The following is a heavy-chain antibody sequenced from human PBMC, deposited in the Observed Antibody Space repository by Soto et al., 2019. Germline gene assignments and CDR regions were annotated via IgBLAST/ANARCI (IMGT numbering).Heavy chain of an antibody. D-gene: IGHD5-18*01. V-gene: IGHV1-3*01. Sequence: ASVKVSCKASGYTFTSYAMHWVRQAPGQRLEWMGWINAGNGNTKYSQKFQGRVTITRDTSASTAYMELSSLRSEDTAVYYCAREGRGYSYGNYYYYGMDVWGQGTTVTVS. J-gene: IGHJ6*02. CDR1: GYTFTSYA. CDR3: AREGRGYSYGNYYYYGMDV. CDR2: INAGNGNT.